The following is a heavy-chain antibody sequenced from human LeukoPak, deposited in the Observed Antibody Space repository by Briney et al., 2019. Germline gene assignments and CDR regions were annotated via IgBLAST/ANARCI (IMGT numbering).Heavy chain of an antibody. CDR1: GGSISTYY. CDR2: IHYIGTT. CDR3: ARHLGGGNSANWFDP. J-gene: IGHJ5*02. Sequence: SETLCLTCTVSGGSISTYYWSWIRQPPGKGLEWIGYIHYIGTTNYNPSLKSRVTVSVDTSKNQFSLKLSSVTAADTAVYFCARHLGGGNSANWFDPWGQGTLVTVSS. V-gene: IGHV4-59*08. D-gene: IGHD4-23*01.